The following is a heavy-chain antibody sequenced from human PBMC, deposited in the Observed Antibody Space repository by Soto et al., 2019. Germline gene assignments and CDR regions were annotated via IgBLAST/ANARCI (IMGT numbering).Heavy chain of an antibody. CDR1: GGSISSGGYY. D-gene: IGHD4-17*01. Sequence: QVQLQESGPGLVKPSQTLSLTCTVSGGSISSGGYYWSWIRQHPGKGLEWIGYIYYSGSTYYNPSLKRRVTISVDTSKNQFSLKLSSVTAADTAVYYCARDRGNGDYLYYFDYWGQGTLVTVSS. J-gene: IGHJ4*02. CDR3: ARDRGNGDYLYYFDY. CDR2: IYYSGST. V-gene: IGHV4-31*03.